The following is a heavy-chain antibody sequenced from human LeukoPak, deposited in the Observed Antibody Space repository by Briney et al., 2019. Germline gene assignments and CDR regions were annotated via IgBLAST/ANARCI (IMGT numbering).Heavy chain of an antibody. CDR3: AKKMIVVVTNGDY. J-gene: IGHJ4*02. V-gene: IGHV3-23*01. CDR2: ISGSGGST. Sequence: GGSLRLSCEASGFTFSSYAMSWVRQAPGKGLEWVSAISGSGGSTYYADSVKGRFTISRDNSKNTLYLQMNSLRAEDTAVYYCAKKMIVVVTNGDYWGQGTLVTVSS. CDR1: GFTFSSYA. D-gene: IGHD3-22*01.